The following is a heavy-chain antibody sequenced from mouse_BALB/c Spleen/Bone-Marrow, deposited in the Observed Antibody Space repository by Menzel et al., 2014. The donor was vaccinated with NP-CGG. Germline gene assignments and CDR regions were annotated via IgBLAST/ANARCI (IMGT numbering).Heavy chain of an antibody. CDR2: ISNGGGST. CDR3: ARHGYYGSRAMDC. J-gene: IGHJ4*01. Sequence: EVMLVESGGGLVQPGGSLKLSCAASGFTFSSYTMSWVRQTPEKRLEWVAYISNGGGSTYYPDTVKGRFTISRDNAKNTLYLQMSSLKSEDTAMYYCARHGYYGSRAMDCWGQGTSVTVSS. V-gene: IGHV5-12-2*01. D-gene: IGHD1-1*01. CDR1: GFTFSSYT.